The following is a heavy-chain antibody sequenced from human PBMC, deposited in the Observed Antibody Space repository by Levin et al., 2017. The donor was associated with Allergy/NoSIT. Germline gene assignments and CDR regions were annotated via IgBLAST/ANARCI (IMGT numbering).Heavy chain of an antibody. J-gene: IGHJ4*02. CDR1: GFTFSDYY. CDR3: ARVSVVVPAAPSYGDPPGYFDY. CDR2: ISSSSSYT. V-gene: IGHV3-11*05. D-gene: IGHD2-2*01. Sequence: PGGSLRLSCAASGFTFSDYYMSWIRQAPGKGLEWVSYISSSSSYTNYADSVKGRFTISRDNAKNSLYLQMNSLRAEDTAVYYCARVSVVVPAAPSYGDPPGYFDYWGQGTLVTVSS.